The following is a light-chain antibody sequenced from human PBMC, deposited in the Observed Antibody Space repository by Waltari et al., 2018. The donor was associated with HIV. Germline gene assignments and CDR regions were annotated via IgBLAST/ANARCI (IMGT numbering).Light chain of an antibody. Sequence: SVLTQPPSASGTPGQRVTISCSGSSSNIGANSVHWYQQFPGRAPKLLIHGNNARPSGVPDRFAGSRSGTSASLAISGLQSEDEATYYCSTWDDSLNEGMFGGGTRLTVL. J-gene: IGLJ3*02. CDR1: SSNIGANS. V-gene: IGLV1-44*01. CDR3: STWDDSLNEGM. CDR2: GNN.